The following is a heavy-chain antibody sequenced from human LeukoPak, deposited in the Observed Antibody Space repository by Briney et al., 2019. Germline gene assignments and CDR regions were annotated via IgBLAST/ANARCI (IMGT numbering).Heavy chain of an antibody. Sequence: SGPALVKPTQTLTLTCTFSGFSLSTSGMCVTWVRQPPGKALGWLARIDWDDDKYYSTSLKTRLTISKDTSKTQVVLTMTNMDPVDTATYYCARWTTLTPHDAFDIWGQGTMVTVSS. CDR2: IDWDDDK. J-gene: IGHJ3*02. D-gene: IGHD4-17*01. V-gene: IGHV2-70*11. CDR3: ARWTTLTPHDAFDI. CDR1: GFSLSTSGMC.